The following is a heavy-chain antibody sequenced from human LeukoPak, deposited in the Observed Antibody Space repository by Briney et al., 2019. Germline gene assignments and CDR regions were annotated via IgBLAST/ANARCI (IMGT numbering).Heavy chain of an antibody. CDR2: IYSGGST. CDR3: ARNWFDP. J-gene: IGHJ5*02. V-gene: IGHV3-53*05. Sequence: PRGSLRLSCAASGFTVSSDYMSWVRQAPGKGLEWVSVIYSGGSTYYADSVKGRSTISRDKSKNTVYLQMNSLRFEDTAMYYCARNWFDPWGQGTLVTVSS. CDR1: GFTVSSDY.